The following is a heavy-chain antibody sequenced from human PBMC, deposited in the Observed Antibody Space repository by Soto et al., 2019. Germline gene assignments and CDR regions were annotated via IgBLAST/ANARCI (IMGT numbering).Heavy chain of an antibody. CDR2: ISYDGSNK. J-gene: IGHJ3*02. Sequence: QVQLVESGGGVVQPGRSLRLSCAASGFTFSSYAMHWVRQAPGKGLEWVAVISYDGSNKYYADSVKGRFTISRDNSKNTLYRQMNSLRAEDTAVYYCARDPGYGGNQGHAFDIWGQGTMVTVSS. D-gene: IGHD2-15*01. CDR3: ARDPGYGGNQGHAFDI. V-gene: IGHV3-30-3*01. CDR1: GFTFSSYA.